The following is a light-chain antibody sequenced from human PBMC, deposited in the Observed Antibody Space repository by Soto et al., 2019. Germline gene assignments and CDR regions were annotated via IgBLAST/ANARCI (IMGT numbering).Light chain of an antibody. V-gene: IGKV3-11*01. Sequence: EIVFTQSPAPLTLSPGERATLSCRASQSVSSYLAWYQQKPGQAPRLPIYDASNRATGIPARFSGSGSGTDFTLAISCLESEDFAVYYCQQRSNWPPITFGQGTRLEIK. CDR3: QQRSNWPPIT. CDR2: DAS. J-gene: IGKJ5*01. CDR1: QSVSSY.